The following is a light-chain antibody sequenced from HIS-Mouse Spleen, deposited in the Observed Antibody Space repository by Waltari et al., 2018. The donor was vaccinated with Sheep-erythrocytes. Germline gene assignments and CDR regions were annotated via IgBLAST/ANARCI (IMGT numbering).Light chain of an antibody. J-gene: IGKJ2*01. CDR2: DAS. Sequence: EIVLTQSPATLSLSPGERATLPCRASQSVSSYLAWYQQKPGQAPRLLIYDASNRATGIPARFSGSGSGTDFTLTISSLEPEDFAVYYCQQRSNWYTFGQGTKREIK. CDR3: QQRSNWYT. CDR1: QSVSSY. V-gene: IGKV3-11*01.